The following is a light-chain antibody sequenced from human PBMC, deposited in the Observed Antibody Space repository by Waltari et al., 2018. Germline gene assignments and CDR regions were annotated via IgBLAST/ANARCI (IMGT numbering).Light chain of an antibody. V-gene: IGLV3-25*03. CDR2: QDT. CDR1: ALRNKY. J-gene: IGLJ2*01. CDR3: HSADFSGNFRV. Sequence: YELTQSPSRAVSPGQTARITRAGYALRNKYSYWYQQRPGQAPSLVIYQDTERPSGIPERFSGSSSGTTVTLTISDVQAEDEGDYYCHSADFSGNFRVFGGGTRLTV.